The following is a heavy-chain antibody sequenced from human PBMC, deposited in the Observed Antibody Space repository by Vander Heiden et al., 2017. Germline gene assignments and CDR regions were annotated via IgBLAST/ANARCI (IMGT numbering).Heavy chain of an antibody. CDR3: ASQWLVRYPTAY. V-gene: IGHV3-48*01. Sequence: VQLVESGGALVEPGGSLRLSCAAPGITFRCYRMNWVRQAPWKGVEWVSYISSSSSTIYYADSVKGRFTISRDNAKKSLYLEMNGLKAEDTAVYYCASQWLVRYPTAYWGQGTLVTVSS. CDR1: GITFRCYR. J-gene: IGHJ4*02. D-gene: IGHD6-19*01. CDR2: ISSSSSTI.